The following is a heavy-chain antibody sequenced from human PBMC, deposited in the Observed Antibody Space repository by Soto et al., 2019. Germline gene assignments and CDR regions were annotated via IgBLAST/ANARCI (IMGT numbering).Heavy chain of an antibody. V-gene: IGHV4-39*01. CDR1: GGSISSSGYY. D-gene: IGHD3-16*01. CDR2: IYYSGST. J-gene: IGHJ1*01. CDR3: ARRGTFFRY. Sequence: QVQLQESDPGLVKPSETLSLTCTVSGGSISSSGYYWGWIRQPPGKGLEWIGSIYYSGSTYYNPSLKSRVTISVDTSKNQFSLKLSSVTAADTAVYYCARRGTFFRYWGQGTLVTVSS.